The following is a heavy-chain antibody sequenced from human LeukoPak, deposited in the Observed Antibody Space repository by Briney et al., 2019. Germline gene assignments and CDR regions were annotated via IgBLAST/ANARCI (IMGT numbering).Heavy chain of an antibody. CDR1: GYTFTSYY. V-gene: IGHV1-46*01. Sequence: ASVKVSCKASGYTFTSYYMHWVRQAPGQGLEWMGIINPSGGSTSYAQKFQGRVTMTRDTSTSTVYMELSSLRSEDTAVYYCARGTYITMVRGVIHWFDPWGQGTLVTVSS. J-gene: IGHJ5*02. CDR2: INPSGGST. CDR3: ARGTYITMVRGVIHWFDP. D-gene: IGHD3-10*01.